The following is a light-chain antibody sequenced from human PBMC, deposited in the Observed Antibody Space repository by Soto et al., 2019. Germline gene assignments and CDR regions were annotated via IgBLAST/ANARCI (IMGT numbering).Light chain of an antibody. J-gene: IGKJ1*01. Sequence: DIQMTQSPSTLSASVGDRVTITCRASQSVNKWLAWYQQKPGKVPKLLIYAASTLQSGVPSRFSGSGSGTDFTLTISSLQPEDFATYYCQQSYSTLWTFGQGTKVDI. CDR1: QSVNKW. V-gene: IGKV1-27*01. CDR2: AAS. CDR3: QQSYSTLWT.